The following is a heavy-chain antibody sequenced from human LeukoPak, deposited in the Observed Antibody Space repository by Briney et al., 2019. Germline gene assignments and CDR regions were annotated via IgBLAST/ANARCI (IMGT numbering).Heavy chain of an antibody. D-gene: IGHD1-26*01. V-gene: IGHV3-15*01. CDR2: IKSKTNGETR. CDR3: AREGDLNAFDI. CDR1: GFTLSNAW. Sequence: PGGSLRLSCAASGFTLSNAWMNWVRQAPGKGLEWVGLIKSKTNGETRDYAAPVKGRFTISRDDSDNTLYLQMNSLKNEDTAVYYCAREGDLNAFDIWGQGTMVTVSS. J-gene: IGHJ3*02.